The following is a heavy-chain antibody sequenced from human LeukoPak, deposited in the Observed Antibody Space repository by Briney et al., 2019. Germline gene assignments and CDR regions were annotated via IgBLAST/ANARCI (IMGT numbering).Heavy chain of an antibody. CDR2: IYHSGST. D-gene: IGHD2-2*01. Sequence: SETLSLTCTVSGYSISSGYYWGWIRQPPGKGLEWIGSIYHSGSTNYNPSLKSRVTMSVDTSKNQFSLKLSSVTAADTAVYYCARDTGEYQLLWDWFDPWGQGTLVTVSS. CDR3: ARDTGEYQLLWDWFDP. V-gene: IGHV4-38-2*02. J-gene: IGHJ5*02. CDR1: GYSISSGYY.